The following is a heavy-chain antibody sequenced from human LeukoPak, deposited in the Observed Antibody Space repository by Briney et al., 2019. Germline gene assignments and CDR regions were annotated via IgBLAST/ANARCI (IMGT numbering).Heavy chain of an antibody. Sequence: PSETLSLTCAVSGGSISSSNYSWSWIRQPPGKGLEWIGYIYHSGSTYYNPSLKSRVTISVDTSKNQFSLKLSSVTAADTAVYYCARDGQDSSYYDSSGYFDYWGQGTLVTVSS. CDR1: GGSISSSNYS. CDR2: IYHSGST. V-gene: IGHV4-30-2*01. CDR3: ARDGQDSSYYDSSGYFDY. J-gene: IGHJ4*02. D-gene: IGHD3-22*01.